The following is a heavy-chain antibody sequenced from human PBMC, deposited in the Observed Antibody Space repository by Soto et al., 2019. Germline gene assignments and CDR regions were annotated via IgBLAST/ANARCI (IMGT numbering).Heavy chain of an antibody. CDR2: IYYSGST. CDR3: ARAAGSKDYYYMDV. CDR1: GGSISSYY. V-gene: IGHV4-59*01. Sequence: SETLSLTCTVSGGSISSYYWSWIRQPPGKGLEWIGYIYYSGSTNYNPSLKSRVTISVDTSKNQFSLKLSSVTAADTAVYYCARAAGSKDYYYMDVWGKGTKVTVSS. J-gene: IGHJ6*03. D-gene: IGHD2-2*01.